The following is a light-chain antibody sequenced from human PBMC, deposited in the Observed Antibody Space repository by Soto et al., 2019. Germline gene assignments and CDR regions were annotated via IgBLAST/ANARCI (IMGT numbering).Light chain of an antibody. CDR3: QQRTNWPWT. J-gene: IGKJ1*01. CDR2: DAS. CDR1: QSVSSY. Sequence: EIALTQSPATLSLSPGERATLSCRASQSVSSYLAWYQQKPGQAPRLLIYDASNRATGIPDRFSGSGSGTDFTLTISSLEPEDFAVYYCQQRTNWPWTFGQGTKVDIK. V-gene: IGKV3-11*01.